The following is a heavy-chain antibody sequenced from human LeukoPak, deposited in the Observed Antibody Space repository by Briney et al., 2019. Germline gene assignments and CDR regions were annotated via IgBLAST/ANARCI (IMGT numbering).Heavy chain of an antibody. CDR3: ARGGYCSSTSCPRFDY. V-gene: IGHV4-30-2*01. D-gene: IGHD2-2*01. Sequence: SETLSLTCAVSGGSISSGGYSWSWIRQPPGKGLEWIGYIYHSGSTYNPSLKSRVTISVDRSKNQFSLKLSSVTAADTAVYYCARGGYCSSTSCPRFDYWGQGTLVTVSS. CDR2: IYHSGST. J-gene: IGHJ4*02. CDR1: GGSISSGGYS.